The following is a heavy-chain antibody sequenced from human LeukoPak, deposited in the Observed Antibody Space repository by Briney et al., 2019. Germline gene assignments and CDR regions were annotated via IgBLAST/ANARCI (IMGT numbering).Heavy chain of an antibody. CDR1: GFTFSSYA. D-gene: IGHD6-13*01. V-gene: IGHV3-30-3*01. CDR2: ISYDGSGK. J-gene: IGHJ1*01. Sequence: GGSLRLSCAASGFTFSSYAMHWVRRAPGKGLEWVAVISYDGSGKYYADSVKGRFTISRDNSKNTLYLQMNSLRAEDTAVYYCARDIAAAGTYFQYWGQGTLVTVSS. CDR3: ARDIAAAGTYFQY.